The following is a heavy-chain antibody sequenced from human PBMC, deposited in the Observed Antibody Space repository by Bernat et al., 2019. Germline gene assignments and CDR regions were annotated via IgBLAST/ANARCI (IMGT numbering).Heavy chain of an antibody. Sequence: QVQLVQSGAEVKKPGSSVKVSCKASGGTFSSYAISWVRQAPGQGLEWMGGIIPIFGIANYAQKFQGRVTITAEKSTSTAYMELSSLRSEDTAVYYCARGDLGYCSGGSCYSSDYWGQGTLVTVSS. CDR3: ARGDLGYCSGGSCYSSDY. CDR2: IIPIFGIA. D-gene: IGHD2-15*01. CDR1: GGTFSSYA. J-gene: IGHJ4*02. V-gene: IGHV1-69*17.